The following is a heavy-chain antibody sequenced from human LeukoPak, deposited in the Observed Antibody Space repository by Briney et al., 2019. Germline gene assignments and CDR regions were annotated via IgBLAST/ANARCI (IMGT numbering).Heavy chain of an antibody. CDR1: GYTFTSYG. Sequence: SVKVSCKASGYTFTSYGISWVRQAPGQGLEWMGGIIPIFGTANYAQKFQGRVTITADESTSTAYMELSSLRSEDTAVYYCASVQGYCSGGSCYSRFDYWGQGTLVTVSS. CDR2: IIPIFGTA. CDR3: ASVQGYCSGGSCYSRFDY. D-gene: IGHD2-15*01. J-gene: IGHJ4*02. V-gene: IGHV1-69*13.